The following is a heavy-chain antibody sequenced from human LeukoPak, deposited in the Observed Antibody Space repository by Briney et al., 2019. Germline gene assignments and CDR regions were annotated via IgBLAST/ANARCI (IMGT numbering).Heavy chain of an antibody. V-gene: IGHV1-2*02. CDR3: ARVLSRHYYGSGSPTYYFDY. CDR2: INPNSGGT. D-gene: IGHD3-10*01. CDR1: GYTFTSYY. Sequence: ASVKVSCKASGYTFTSYYMHWVRQAPGQGLEWMGWINPNSGGTNYAQKFQGRVTMTRDTSISTAYMELSRLRSDDTAVYYCARVLSRHYYGSGSPTYYFDYWGQGTLVTVSS. J-gene: IGHJ4*02.